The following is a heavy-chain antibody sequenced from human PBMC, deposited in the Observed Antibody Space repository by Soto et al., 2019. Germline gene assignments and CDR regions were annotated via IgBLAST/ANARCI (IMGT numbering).Heavy chain of an antibody. CDR2: IYYSGST. V-gene: IGHV4-31*03. J-gene: IGHJ4*02. Sequence: QVQLQESGPGLVKPSQTLSLTCTVSGGSISSGGYYWSWIRQHPGKGLEWIGYIYYSGSTYYNPSLKSRVTISVDTSKNQSSRKLSSVTAADTAVYYCARETYYYDSSGYKNDFDYWGQGTLVTVSS. D-gene: IGHD3-22*01. CDR1: GGSISSGGYY. CDR3: ARETYYYDSSGYKNDFDY.